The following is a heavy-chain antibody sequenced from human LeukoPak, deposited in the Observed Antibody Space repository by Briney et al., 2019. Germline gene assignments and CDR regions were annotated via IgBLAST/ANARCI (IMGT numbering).Heavy chain of an antibody. CDR3: ARPPRGTMVFAY. Sequence: GESLGSCSKGSGYSYTNYWISWVRQMPGKGLEWMGRIDPSDSYINHSPSFQGHVSISADKSVSTAYLQWSSLKASDSAMYYCARPPRGTMVFAYGARGTLVTVSS. J-gene: IGHJ4*02. CDR2: IDPSDSYI. V-gene: IGHV5-10-1*01. CDR1: GYSYTNYW. D-gene: IGHD2-8*01.